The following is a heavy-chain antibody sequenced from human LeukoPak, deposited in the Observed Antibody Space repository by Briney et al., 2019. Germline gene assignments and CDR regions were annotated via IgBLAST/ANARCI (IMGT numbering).Heavy chain of an antibody. V-gene: IGHV3-23*01. Sequence: GGSLRLSCAASGFTFSSYAMSWVRQAPGKGLKWVSAISGSGGSTYYADSVKGRFTISRDNSKNTLYLQMNSLRAEDTAVYYCAKAVRLRYFDLGRYYFDYWGQGTLVTVSS. D-gene: IGHD3-9*01. CDR2: ISGSGGST. CDR1: GFTFSSYA. J-gene: IGHJ4*02. CDR3: AKAVRLRYFDLGRYYFDY.